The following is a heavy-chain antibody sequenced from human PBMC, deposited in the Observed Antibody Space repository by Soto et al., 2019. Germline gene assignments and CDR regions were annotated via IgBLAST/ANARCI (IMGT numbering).Heavy chain of an antibody. Sequence: PGGSLRLSCAASGFTFSDYYMSWIRQAPGKGLEWVSYISSSGSTIYYADSVKGRFTISRDNAKNSPYLQMNSLRAEDTAVYYCASPGTSRRPKPLQEERPWYLSLPNYYYYYYMDVWGKGTTVTVSS. V-gene: IGHV3-11*01. J-gene: IGHJ6*03. CDR2: ISSSGSTI. CDR3: ASPGTSRRPKPLQEERPWYLSLPNYYYYYYMDV. D-gene: IGHD1-1*01. CDR1: GFTFSDYY.